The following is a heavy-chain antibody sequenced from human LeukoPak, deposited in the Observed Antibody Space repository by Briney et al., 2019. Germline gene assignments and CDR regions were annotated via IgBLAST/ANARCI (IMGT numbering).Heavy chain of an antibody. D-gene: IGHD2-15*01. CDR3: ARENRADCSGGGCYGGQRNYYYGIGV. V-gene: IGHV1-18*01. J-gene: IGHJ6*04. CDR2: ISAYNGNT. CDR1: GYTFTSYG. Sequence: GASVKVSCKASGYTFTSYGISWVRQAPGQGLEWMGWISAYNGNTNNAQQMQVRVTMATATSTSAAYMERRSRRSDDTAVYCCARENRADCSGGGCYGGQRNYYYGIGVWGEGATVTVSS.